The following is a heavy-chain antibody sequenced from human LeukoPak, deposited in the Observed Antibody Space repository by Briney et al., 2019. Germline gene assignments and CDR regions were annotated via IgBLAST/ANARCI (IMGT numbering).Heavy chain of an antibody. Sequence: SVKVSCKASGGSFRSYAISWVRQAPGQGLEWMGGIIPIFGTANYAQKFQGRVTITADESTSTAYMELSSLRSEDTAVYYCARSPGYCTGVTCYNWFDPWGQGTLVTVSS. J-gene: IGHJ5*02. CDR3: ARSPGYCTGVTCYNWFDP. V-gene: IGHV1-69*13. D-gene: IGHD2-15*01. CDR1: GGSFRSYA. CDR2: IIPIFGTA.